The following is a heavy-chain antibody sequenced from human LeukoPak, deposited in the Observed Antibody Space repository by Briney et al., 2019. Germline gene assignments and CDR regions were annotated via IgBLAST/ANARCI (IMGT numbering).Heavy chain of an antibody. CDR1: GGSISSYY. CDR2: IYTSGST. V-gene: IGHV4-4*09. J-gene: IGHJ3*02. CDR3: ARRSGYGWDDAFDI. Sequence: PSETLSLTCTVSGGSISSYYWSWIRQPPGKGLEWIGYIYTSGSTTYNPPLKSRAAISLDTSKNQFSLKLSSVTAADTAVYYCARRSGYGWDDAFDIWGQGTMVTVSS. D-gene: IGHD3-22*01.